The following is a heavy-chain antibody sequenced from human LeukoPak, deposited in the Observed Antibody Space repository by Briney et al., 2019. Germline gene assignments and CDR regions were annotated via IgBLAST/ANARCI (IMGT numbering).Heavy chain of an antibody. Sequence: IPSETLSLTCTVSGGSISSGGYYWSWIRQHPGDGLEWIGYIYYSGSTYYNPSLKSRVTISIDTSKNQFSLKLSSVTAADTAVYYCARAGGFFSPFGYWGLGTLVTVSS. J-gene: IGHJ4*02. V-gene: IGHV4-31*03. CDR1: GGSISSGGYY. CDR2: IYYSGST. D-gene: IGHD3-16*01. CDR3: ARAGGFFSPFGY.